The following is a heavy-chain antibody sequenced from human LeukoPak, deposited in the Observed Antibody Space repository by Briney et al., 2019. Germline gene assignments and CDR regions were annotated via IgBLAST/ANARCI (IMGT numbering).Heavy chain of an antibody. J-gene: IGHJ6*02. D-gene: IGHD3-16*01. CDR1: GFTFSSYW. Sequence: GGSLRLSCAASGFTFSSYWMDWARQAPGKGLEWVASINHNGDVNYYVDSVKGRFTISRDNAKNSLYLQMSNLRAEDTAVYFCARGGGLDVWGQGATVTVSS. CDR2: INHNGDVN. V-gene: IGHV3-7*03. CDR3: ARGGGLDV.